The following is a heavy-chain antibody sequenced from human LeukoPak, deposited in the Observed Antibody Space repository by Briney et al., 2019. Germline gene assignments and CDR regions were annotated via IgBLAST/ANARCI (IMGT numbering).Heavy chain of an antibody. D-gene: IGHD3-16*01. Sequence: GRSLRLSCAASGFTFSDYAIHWVRQAPGKGLEWVAVISYDGSNKYIAGSVKGRFTIFRDNSRHTVYLEMNSLRADDTAVYYCAKDYIGDRDYSHYYMDVWGKGTTVSVSS. V-gene: IGHV3-30*04. CDR3: AKDYIGDRDYSHYYMDV. CDR1: GFTFSDYA. J-gene: IGHJ6*03. CDR2: ISYDGSNK.